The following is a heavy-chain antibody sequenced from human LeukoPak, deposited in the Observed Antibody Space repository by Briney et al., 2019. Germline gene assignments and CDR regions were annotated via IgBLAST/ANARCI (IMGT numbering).Heavy chain of an antibody. D-gene: IGHD3-22*01. J-gene: IGHJ5*02. V-gene: IGHV1-8*01. Sequence: ASVKVSCKASGYTFTSYDINWVRQATGQGLEWMGWMNPNSGNTGYAQKFQGRVTMTRNTSISTAYMGLSSLRSEDTAVYYCARDFQTYYYDSSGYERINWFDPWGQGTLVTVSS. CDR2: MNPNSGNT. CDR3: ARDFQTYYYDSSGYERINWFDP. CDR1: GYTFTSYD.